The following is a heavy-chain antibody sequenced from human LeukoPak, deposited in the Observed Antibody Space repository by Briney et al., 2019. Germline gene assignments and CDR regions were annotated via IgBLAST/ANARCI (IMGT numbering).Heavy chain of an antibody. V-gene: IGHV4-61*02. Sequence: SETLSLTCTVSGGSITSGSYYWSWIRQPAGKGLEWIGRIYPSGRTDYSPSLMSRVTISIDTSKNQFSLKLSSVTAADTAVYYCARDSPTAYCSGGSCYFDYWGQGTLVTVSS. D-gene: IGHD2-15*01. J-gene: IGHJ4*02. CDR2: IYPSGRT. CDR3: ARDSPTAYCSGGSCYFDY. CDR1: GGSITSGSYY.